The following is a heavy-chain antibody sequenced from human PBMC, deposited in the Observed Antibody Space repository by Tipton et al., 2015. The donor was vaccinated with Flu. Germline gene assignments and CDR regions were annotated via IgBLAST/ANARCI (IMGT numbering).Heavy chain of an antibody. CDR2: INHTGSA. J-gene: IGHJ6*02. CDR1: GGSFSGHY. CDR3: ARARAPYYSYAMDV. V-gene: IGHV4-34*01. Sequence: TLSLTCAVYGGSFSGHYWTWIRQSPGKGLEWIGEINHTGSANCNPSLKSRVTISVDRSKNQFSLKVTSLTAADTAVYYCARARAPYYSYAMDVWGQGTTATVSS.